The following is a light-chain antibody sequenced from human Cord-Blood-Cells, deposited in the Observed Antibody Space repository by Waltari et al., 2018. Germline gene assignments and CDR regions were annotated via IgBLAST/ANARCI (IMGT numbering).Light chain of an antibody. V-gene: IGKV1-39*01. Sequence: DIQMTQSPSSLSASVGYRVTITCRASQSISSYFNSYQQKPGKAPKLLIYAASRLQSGVPSRFSGSGSGTDFTLTISSLQPEDFATYYCQQSYSTPQTFGQGTKVEIK. CDR2: AAS. CDR3: QQSYSTPQT. J-gene: IGKJ1*01. CDR1: QSISSY.